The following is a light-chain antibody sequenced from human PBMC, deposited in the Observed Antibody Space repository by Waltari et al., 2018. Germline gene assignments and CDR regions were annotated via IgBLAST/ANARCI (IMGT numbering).Light chain of an antibody. CDR3: QVWDNTSRHVI. CDR2: DNS. J-gene: IGLJ2*01. CDR1: NIATKG. V-gene: IGLV3-21*02. Sequence: SYVLTQAPSVSLAPGQTATITCWADNIATKGVHWYQQKPGQAPVLVVSDNSDRPSGIPELFSASKSGNTATLTSTRVEAGDEADYYCQVWDNTSRHVIFGGGTKLTVL.